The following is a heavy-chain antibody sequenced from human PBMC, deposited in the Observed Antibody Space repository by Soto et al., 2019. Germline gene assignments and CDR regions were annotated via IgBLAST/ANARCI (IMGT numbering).Heavy chain of an antibody. CDR2: IIPIFGTA. CDR3: ARDPGYCSGGSCYSGGNY. D-gene: IGHD2-15*01. Sequence: QVQLVQSGAEVKKPGSSVEVSCKASGGTFSSYAISWVRQAPGQGLEWMGGIIPIFGTANYAQKFQGRVTITADESTSTAYMELSSLRSEDTAVYYCARDPGYCSGGSCYSGGNYWGQGTLVTVSS. V-gene: IGHV1-69*01. J-gene: IGHJ4*02. CDR1: GGTFSSYA.